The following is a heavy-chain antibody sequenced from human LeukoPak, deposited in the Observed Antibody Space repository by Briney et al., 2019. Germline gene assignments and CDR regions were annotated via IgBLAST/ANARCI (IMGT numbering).Heavy chain of an antibody. CDR1: GFTVSSNY. D-gene: IGHD6-13*01. Sequence: PGGSLRLSCAASGFTVSSNYMSWVRQAPGKGLEWVSAISGSGGSTYYADSVKGRFTISRDNSKNTLYLQMNSLRAEDTAVYYCAKFFSGYSSSWGYYFDYWGQGTLVTVSS. CDR2: ISGSGGST. CDR3: AKFFSGYSSSWGYYFDY. V-gene: IGHV3-23*01. J-gene: IGHJ4*02.